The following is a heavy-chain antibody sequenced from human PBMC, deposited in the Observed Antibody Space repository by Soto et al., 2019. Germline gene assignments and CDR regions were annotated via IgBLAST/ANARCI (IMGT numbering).Heavy chain of an antibody. CDR3: ARDLPPDGLPPPLTFGY. CDR2: IWYDGSNK. D-gene: IGHD3-16*01. Sequence: GGSLRLSCAASGFTFSSYGMHWVRQAPGKGLEWVAVIWYDGSNKYYADSVKGRFTISRDNSKNTLYLQMNSLRAEDTAVYYCARDLPPDGLPPPLTFGYWGQGTLVTVSS. J-gene: IGHJ4*02. CDR1: GFTFSSYG. V-gene: IGHV3-33*01.